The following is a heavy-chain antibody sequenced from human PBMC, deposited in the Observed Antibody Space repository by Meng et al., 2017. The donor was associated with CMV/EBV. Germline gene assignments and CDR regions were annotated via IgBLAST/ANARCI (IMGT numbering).Heavy chain of an antibody. D-gene: IGHD6-19*01. CDR1: GFTFSSYS. CDR3: ARDQWREIDY. Sequence: GGSLRLSCAASGFTFSSYSMNWVRQAPGKGLEWVSSITTGSSHMCYADSVKGRFTISRDNAKKSLYLQMNSLRAEDTAVYYCARDQWREIDYWGQGTLVTVSS. J-gene: IGHJ4*02. V-gene: IGHV3-21*01. CDR2: ITTGSSHM.